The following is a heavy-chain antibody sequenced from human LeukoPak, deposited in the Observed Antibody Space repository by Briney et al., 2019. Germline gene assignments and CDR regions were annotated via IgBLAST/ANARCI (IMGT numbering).Heavy chain of an antibody. CDR2: INWNGGST. CDR1: GFNFDDYG. D-gene: IGHD1-26*01. J-gene: IGHJ6*03. V-gene: IGHV3-20*04. Sequence: GGSLRLSCAASGFNFDDYGMSWVRQAPGKRLEWVSGINWNGGSTGYADSVKGRFTISRDDAKNSLYLQMNSLRAEDTALYYCARGGELLDAHYYYYYMDVWGKGTTVTVSS. CDR3: ARGGELLDAHYYYYYMDV.